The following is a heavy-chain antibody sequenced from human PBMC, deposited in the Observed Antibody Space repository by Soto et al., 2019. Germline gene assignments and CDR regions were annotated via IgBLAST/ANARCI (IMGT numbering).Heavy chain of an antibody. Sequence: PSETLSLTCTVSGGSISSGGYYWSWIRQHPGKGLEWIGYIYYSGSTYYNPSLKSRVTISVDTSKNQFSLKLSSVTAADTAVYYCAREHYGDHVGNNWFDPWDQGTLVTVSS. CDR2: IYYSGST. J-gene: IGHJ5*02. D-gene: IGHD4-17*01. CDR3: AREHYGDHVGNNWFDP. CDR1: GGSISSGGYY. V-gene: IGHV4-31*03.